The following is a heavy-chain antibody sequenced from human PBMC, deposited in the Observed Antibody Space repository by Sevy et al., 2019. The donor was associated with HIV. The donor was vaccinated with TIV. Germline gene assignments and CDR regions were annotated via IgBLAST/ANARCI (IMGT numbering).Heavy chain of an antibody. J-gene: IGHJ4*02. Sequence: GGSLRLSCAASGFTFNVYEMNWVRQAPGKGLEWVSYISSSFSIYYADSVKGRFTISRDNAKNSLYLQMNSLQTEDTAIYYCRSLDLFVTGATLRGRNQKTIDWWGQGSLVTVSS. CDR1: GFTFNVYE. CDR2: ISSSFSI. V-gene: IGHV3-48*03. D-gene: IGHD2-15*01. CDR3: RSLDLFVTGATLRGRNQKTIDW.